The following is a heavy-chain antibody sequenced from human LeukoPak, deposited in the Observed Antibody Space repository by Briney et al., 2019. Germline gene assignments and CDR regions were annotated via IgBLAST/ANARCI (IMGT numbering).Heavy chain of an antibody. Sequence: PSGTLSLTCAVSGGSISSNNWWSRVRQPPGKGLEWIGEIYHHGATNYNPSLKSRVTLSVDKSKNQFSLELSSVTAADTAVYYCARGPSVAAHLDYWGQGTLVTVSS. CDR3: ARGPSVAAHLDY. D-gene: IGHD5-12*01. CDR2: IYHHGAT. V-gene: IGHV4-4*02. J-gene: IGHJ4*02. CDR1: GGSISSNNW.